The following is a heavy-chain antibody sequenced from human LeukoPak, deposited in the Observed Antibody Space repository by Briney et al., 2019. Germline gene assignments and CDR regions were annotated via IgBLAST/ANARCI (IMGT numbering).Heavy chain of an antibody. Sequence: PSETLSLTCTVSGGSISTYYWSWIRQPPGKGLEWIGYIYYSGSPNYNPSLKSRVTISVDTSKNQFSLKLSSVTAADTAVYYCARDLSGGRMVDHWGQGTLVTVSS. D-gene: IGHD4-23*01. V-gene: IGHV4-59*01. CDR3: ARDLSGGRMVDH. J-gene: IGHJ4*02. CDR1: GGSISTYY. CDR2: IYYSGSP.